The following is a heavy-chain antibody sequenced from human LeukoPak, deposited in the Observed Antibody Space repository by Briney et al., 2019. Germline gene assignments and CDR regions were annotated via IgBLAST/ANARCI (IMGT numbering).Heavy chain of an antibody. Sequence: GGSLRVSCAASGFTISSYDMSWVRQAPGKGLEWVSTISDSGGSTYYADSEKGRFTISRDNSKNMLYLQMNSLRAEDTAVYYCAKDAYDSSGYYHDHWGQGTLVTVSS. CDR2: ISDSGGST. J-gene: IGHJ4*02. CDR3: AKDAYDSSGYYHDH. V-gene: IGHV3-23*01. CDR1: GFTISSYD. D-gene: IGHD3-22*01.